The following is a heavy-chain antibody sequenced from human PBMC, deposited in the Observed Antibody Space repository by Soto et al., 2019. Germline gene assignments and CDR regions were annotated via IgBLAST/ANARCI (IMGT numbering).Heavy chain of an antibody. V-gene: IGHV4-59*01. J-gene: IGHJ6*02. CDR2: IYYSGIT. D-gene: IGHD6-6*01. Sequence: SETLSLTCTVSGGSISSYCWSWIRQPPGKGLEWIGYIYYSGITNYNPSLKSRVTISVDTSKNQFSLKLSSVTAADTAVYYCARFQEYSSASRNYYYYVMDVWGQGTTVTVYS. CDR3: ARFQEYSSASRNYYYYVMDV. CDR1: GGSISSYC.